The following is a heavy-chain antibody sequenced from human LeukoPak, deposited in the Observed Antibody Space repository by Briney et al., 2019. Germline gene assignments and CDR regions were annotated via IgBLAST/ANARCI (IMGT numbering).Heavy chain of an antibody. D-gene: IGHD6-19*01. Sequence: GGSLRLSCAASGFTFSSYAMHWVRQAPGKGLEWVAVISYGGSNKYYADSVKGRFTISRDNSKNTLYLQMNSLRAEDTAVYYCATLAVAGSVGYFDYWGQGTLVTVSS. CDR1: GFTFSSYA. J-gene: IGHJ4*02. CDR3: ATLAVAGSVGYFDY. V-gene: IGHV3-30-3*01. CDR2: ISYGGSNK.